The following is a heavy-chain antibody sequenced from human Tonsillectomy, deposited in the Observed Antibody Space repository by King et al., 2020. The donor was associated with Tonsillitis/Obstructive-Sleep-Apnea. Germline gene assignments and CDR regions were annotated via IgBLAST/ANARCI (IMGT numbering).Heavy chain of an antibody. Sequence: VQLVESGGGLVQPGGSLRLSCAASGFTFSSFEMNWVRQAPGKGLEWISYISSAGNTIHYADSVKGRFTISRDNAKKSLYLQMNSLRAEDTAVYYCARVYQHYTRYDFLSCKDYWGQGTLVTVSS. V-gene: IGHV3-48*03. D-gene: IGHD3-3*01. CDR1: GFTFSSFE. CDR3: ARVYQHYTRYDFLSCKDY. CDR2: ISSAGNTI. J-gene: IGHJ4*02.